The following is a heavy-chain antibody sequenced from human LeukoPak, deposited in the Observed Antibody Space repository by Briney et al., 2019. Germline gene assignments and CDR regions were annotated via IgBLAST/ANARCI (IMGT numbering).Heavy chain of an antibody. CDR1: GFTVNSYY. Sequence: GGSLRLSCAASGFTVNSYYIHWVRQSPGKRLEWVSVIYTGGSKYYADSVKGRFIISRDNSNNTVNLQLNSLRAEDTAVFYCAREPPMVGDYFYGMDVWGQGTTVTVSS. D-gene: IGHD3-10*02. CDR3: AREPPMVGDYFYGMDV. CDR2: IYTGGSK. V-gene: IGHV3-66*01. J-gene: IGHJ6*02.